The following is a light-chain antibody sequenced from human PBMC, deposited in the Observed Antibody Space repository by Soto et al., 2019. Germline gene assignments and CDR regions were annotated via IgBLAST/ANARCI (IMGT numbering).Light chain of an antibody. J-gene: IGKJ4*01. V-gene: IGKV4-1*01. CDR1: QSVLYSSNNKNY. CDR2: WAS. Sequence: DVVMTQSPDSLAVSLGERTTINCRSSQSVLYSSNNKNYLAWYQKKPGQPPKLLIYWASTRESGVPDRFSGSGSGTNFTLTISSLQAEDVAVYYCHQYCYTPHTFGGGTKVEIK. CDR3: HQYCYTPHT.